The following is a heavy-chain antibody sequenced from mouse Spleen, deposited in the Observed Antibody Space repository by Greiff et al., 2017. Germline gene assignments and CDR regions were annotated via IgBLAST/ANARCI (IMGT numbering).Heavy chain of an antibody. J-gene: IGHJ2*01. CDR3: ARRGYDGSSDY. CDR2: ISSGGSYT. V-gene: IGHV5-9-3*01. D-gene: IGHD2-14*01. CDR1: GFTFSSYA. Sequence: EVQVVESGGGLVKPGGSLKLSCAASGFTFSSYAMSWVRQTPEKRLEWVATISSGGSYTYYPDSVKGRFTISRDNAKNTLYLQMSSLRSEDTAMYYCARRGYDGSSDYWGQGTTLTVSS.